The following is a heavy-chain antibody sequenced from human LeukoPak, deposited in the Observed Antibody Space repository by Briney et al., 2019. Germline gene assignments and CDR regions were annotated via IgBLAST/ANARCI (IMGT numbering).Heavy chain of an antibody. CDR1: GGSISSYY. CDR2: IYYSGST. J-gene: IGHJ6*03. Sequence: NSSETLSLTCTVSGGSISSYYWSWIRQPPGKGLEWIGYIYYSGSTNYNPSLKSRVTISVDTSKNQFSLKLSSVTAADTAVYYCARDPGYSYGYRYYYYYMDVWGKGTTVTVSS. V-gene: IGHV4-59*01. CDR3: ARDPGYSYGYRYYYYYMDV. D-gene: IGHD5-18*01.